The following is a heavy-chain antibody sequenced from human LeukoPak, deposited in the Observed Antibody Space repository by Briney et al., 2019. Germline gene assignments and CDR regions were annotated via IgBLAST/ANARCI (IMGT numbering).Heavy chain of an antibody. CDR2: IYSGGST. V-gene: IGHV3-53*01. CDR1: GFTVSSNY. CDR3: ARGAGMGIREPFDY. Sequence: GGSLRLSCAASGFTVSSNYMSWVRQAPGKGLEWVSVIYSGGSTYYADSVKGRFTISRDNSKNTLYLQMNSLRAEDTAVYYCARGAGMGIREPFDYWGQGTLVTVSS. D-gene: IGHD7-27*01. J-gene: IGHJ4*02.